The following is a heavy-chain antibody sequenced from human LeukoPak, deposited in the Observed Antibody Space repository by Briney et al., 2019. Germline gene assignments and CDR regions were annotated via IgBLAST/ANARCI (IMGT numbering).Heavy chain of an antibody. V-gene: IGHV1-69*05. Sequence: ASVKVSCKASGGTFSSYAISWVRQAPGQGLEWMGGIIPIFGTANYAQKFQGRVTITTDESTSTAYMELSSLRSEDTAVYYCATTVVTIRDDAFDIWGQGTMVTVSS. CDR3: ATTVVTIRDDAFDI. CDR1: GGTFSSYA. D-gene: IGHD4-23*01. CDR2: IIPIFGTA. J-gene: IGHJ3*02.